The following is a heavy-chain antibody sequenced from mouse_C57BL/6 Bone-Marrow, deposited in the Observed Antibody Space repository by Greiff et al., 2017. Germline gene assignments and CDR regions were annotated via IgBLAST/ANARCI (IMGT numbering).Heavy chain of an antibody. D-gene: IGHD3-1*01. CDR2: IRSKSNNYAT. CDR1: GFSFNTYA. V-gene: IGHV10-1*01. J-gene: IGHJ4*01. Sequence: EVQVVESGGGLVQPKGSLKLSCAASGFSFNTYAMNWVRQAPGKGLEWVARIRSKSNNYATYYADSVKDRFTISRDDSESMLYLQMNNLKTEDTAMYYCVRGLVYAMDYWGQGTSVTVSS. CDR3: VRGLVYAMDY.